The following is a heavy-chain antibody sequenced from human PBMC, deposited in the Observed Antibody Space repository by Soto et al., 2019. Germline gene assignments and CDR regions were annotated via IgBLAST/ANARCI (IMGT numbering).Heavy chain of an antibody. CDR3: GREDCGRGFH. J-gene: IGHJ4*02. Sequence: QIQLQQSGPGLVKPSQTLSLTCAISGDSVSNNRVAWNWIRQSPSSGLEWLGRTWYRSEWHTIYADSVRGRITINPDTSTIHLSRHVDSVTPEDTAVYYCGREDCGRGFHWGQGNLVIVSS. V-gene: IGHV6-1*01. CDR2: TWYRSEWHT. D-gene: IGHD1-1*01. CDR1: GDSVSNNRVA.